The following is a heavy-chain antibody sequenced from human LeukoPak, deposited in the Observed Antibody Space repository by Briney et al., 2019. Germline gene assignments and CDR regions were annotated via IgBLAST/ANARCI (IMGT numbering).Heavy chain of an antibody. V-gene: IGHV3-48*03. D-gene: IGHD6-19*01. CDR1: GFTFNNYK. J-gene: IGHJ1*01. Sequence: PGGSLRLSCVASGFTFNNYKMNWVRQAPGKGLEWVSYISSSGSTIYYADSVKGRFTISRDNAKNSLYLQMCSLRPEDMAVYYCARVDSGSACASWGQGILVTVSS. CDR3: ARVDSGSACAS. CDR2: ISSSGSTI.